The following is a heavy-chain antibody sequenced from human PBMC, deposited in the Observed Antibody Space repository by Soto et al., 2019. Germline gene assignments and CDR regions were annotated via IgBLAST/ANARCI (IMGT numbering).Heavy chain of an antibody. V-gene: IGHV4-39*01. CDR2: VYYTGFT. J-gene: IGHJ1*01. Sequence: QLQLQESGTGLVKPSETLSLTCTVSGDSISSSYYWGWVRQPPGKGLECIGAVYYTGFTSYKPARKSRITISLHTAKNQSSLRLSSVSVADTAIGYCVCLPVVVIALVYFVHWGPGTLVT. D-gene: IGHD2-21*01. CDR3: VCLPVVVIALVYFVH. CDR1: GDSISSSYY.